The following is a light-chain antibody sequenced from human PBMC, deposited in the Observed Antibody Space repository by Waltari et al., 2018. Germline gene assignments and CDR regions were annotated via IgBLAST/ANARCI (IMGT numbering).Light chain of an antibody. V-gene: IGLV2-14*01. CDR2: YVS. CDR3: SSYTSSSTLV. CDR1: SSHFGGYSY. J-gene: IGLJ1*01. Sequence: QSALTQPASVSGSPGQSIPISCTGSSSHFGGYSYVLRYQQHPGKAPKLMIFYVSKRPSGVSYRFSGSKSGHTASLSISGLQAEDEADYFCSSYTSSSTLVFGTGTKVTVL.